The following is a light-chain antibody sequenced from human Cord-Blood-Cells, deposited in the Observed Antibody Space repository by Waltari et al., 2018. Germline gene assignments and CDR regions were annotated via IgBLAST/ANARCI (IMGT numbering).Light chain of an antibody. CDR3: QQYGSSPGGFT. CDR2: GAS. CDR1: QSVSSSY. V-gene: IGKV3-20*01. Sequence: EIVLTQSPGTLSLSPGERATLSCRASQSVSSSYLAWYQQKPGQAPRPLIYGASSRATGIPDRFSGSGSGTDVTLTISRLEPEDFAVYYCQQYGSSPGGFTFGPGTKVDIK. J-gene: IGKJ3*01.